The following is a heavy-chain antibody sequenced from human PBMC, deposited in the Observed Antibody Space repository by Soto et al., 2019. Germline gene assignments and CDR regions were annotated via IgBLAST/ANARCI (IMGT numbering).Heavy chain of an antibody. Sequence: ASVKVSCKATGYTFTGHYIHWMRQAPGRGPEWMGWIVPSTGGTKYAQKFQGRVTMTRDTSSSTAYMELSGLRSDDTAVYYCAREQTKTTLMNYFDPWGQGTLVTVSS. CDR3: AREQTKTTLMNYFDP. V-gene: IGHV1-2*02. D-gene: IGHD1-1*01. J-gene: IGHJ5*02. CDR2: IVPSTGGT. CDR1: GYTFTGHY.